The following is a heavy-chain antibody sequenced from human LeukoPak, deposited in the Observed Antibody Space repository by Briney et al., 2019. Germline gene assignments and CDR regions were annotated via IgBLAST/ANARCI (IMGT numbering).Heavy chain of an antibody. CDR3: ATALGIGDWFDP. D-gene: IGHD7-27*01. J-gene: IGHJ5*02. CDR2: ISYDGSNK. CDR1: GFTFSSYA. V-gene: IGHV3-30-3*01. Sequence: GGSLRLSCAASGFTFSSYAMHWVRQAPGKGLEWVAVISYDGSNKYYADSVKGRFTISRDNSKNTLYLQMNSLRAEDTAVYYCATALGIGDWFDPWGQGTLVTVSS.